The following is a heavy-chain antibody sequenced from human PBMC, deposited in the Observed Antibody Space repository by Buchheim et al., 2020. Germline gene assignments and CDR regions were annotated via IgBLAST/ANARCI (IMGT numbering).Heavy chain of an antibody. CDR1: GFTFSSYG. CDR2: ISYDGSNK. V-gene: IGHV3-30*18. D-gene: IGHD2-2*01. J-gene: IGHJ6*03. CDR3: AKVGYCSSTSCHDYYYYYYMDV. Sequence: QVQLVESGGGVVQPGRSLRLSCAASGFTFSSYGMHWVRQAPGKGLEWVAVISYDGSNKYYADSVKGRFTISRDNSKNTLYLQMNSLRAEDTAVYYCAKVGYCSSTSCHDYYYYYYMDVWGKGTT.